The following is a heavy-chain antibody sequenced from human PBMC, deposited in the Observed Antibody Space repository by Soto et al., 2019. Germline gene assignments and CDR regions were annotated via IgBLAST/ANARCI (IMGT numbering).Heavy chain of an antibody. J-gene: IGHJ2*01. D-gene: IGHD6-19*01. V-gene: IGHV3-9*01. CDR2: ISWNSGSI. CDR3: AKARGPSSGWSQSCWYFDP. CDR1: GFTFDDYA. Sequence: EVQLVESGGGVVQPGRSLRLSCAASGFTFDDYAMHWVRQAPGKGLEWVSGISWNSGSIGYAYSVKGRFTISRDNAKNSLYLQMNSLRAEDTALYYCAKARGPSSGWSQSCWYFDPWGRGTLVTVCS.